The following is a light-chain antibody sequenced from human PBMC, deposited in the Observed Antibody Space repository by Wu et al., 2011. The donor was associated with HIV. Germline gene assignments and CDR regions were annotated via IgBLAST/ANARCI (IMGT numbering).Light chain of an antibody. V-gene: IGKV1-27*01. CDR1: QGISNF. CDR3: QQYNDWPPTWT. CDR2: AAS. Sequence: DIQMTQSPSSLSASVGDRVTITCRASQGISNFLAWYQQKPGKPPKVLIYAASTLQSGVPSRFSGSGSGTDFTLTISSLQSEDVASLYCQQYNDWPPTWTFGQGTKVEIK. J-gene: IGKJ1*01.